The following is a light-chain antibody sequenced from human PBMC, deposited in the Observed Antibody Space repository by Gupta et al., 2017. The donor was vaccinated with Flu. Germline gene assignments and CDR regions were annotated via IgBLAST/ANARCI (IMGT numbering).Light chain of an antibody. CDR3: QHYHSYSPLT. V-gene: IGKV1-5*03. Sequence: DIEMTQSPSTLSASVGDRITITCRASQSIYSWLAWYQQKPGKAPQLLIYTASSLESGFPSRFSGSGSGTEFTLTISILQPDDSATYYCQHYHSYSPLTFGQGTKVEIK. CDR2: TAS. J-gene: IGKJ1*01. CDR1: QSIYSW.